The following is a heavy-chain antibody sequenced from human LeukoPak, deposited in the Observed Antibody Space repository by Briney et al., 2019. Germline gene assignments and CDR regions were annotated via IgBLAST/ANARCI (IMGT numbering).Heavy chain of an antibody. J-gene: IGHJ4*02. CDR1: GFAFSNAW. CDR2: IKSKTDGGTT. CDR3: TTGVITFGGVIVSSIDY. D-gene: IGHD3-16*02. V-gene: IGHV3-15*07. Sequence: GGSLRLSCAASGFAFSNAWMNWVRQAPGKGLEWVGRIKSKTDGGTTDYAAPVKGRFTISRDDSKNTLYLQMNSLKTEDTAVYYCTTGVITFGGVIVSSIDYWGQGTLVTVSS.